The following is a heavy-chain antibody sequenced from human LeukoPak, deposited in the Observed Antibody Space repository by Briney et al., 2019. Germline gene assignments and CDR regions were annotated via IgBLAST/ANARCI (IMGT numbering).Heavy chain of an antibody. CDR3: ARDNDSRDPPHFDY. J-gene: IGHJ4*02. V-gene: IGHV1-2*02. Sequence: ASVKVSCKASGYTFTGYYIHWMRQAPGQGLEWMGWINPNSGGTNYAQKFQGRVTMTRDTSISTAYMELSRLRSDDTAVYYCARDNDSRDPPHFDYWGQGTLVTVSS. D-gene: IGHD3-16*01. CDR1: GYTFTGYY. CDR2: INPNSGGT.